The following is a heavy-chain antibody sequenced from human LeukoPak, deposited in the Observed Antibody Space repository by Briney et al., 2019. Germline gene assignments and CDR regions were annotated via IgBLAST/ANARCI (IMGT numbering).Heavy chain of an antibody. J-gene: IGHJ3*02. V-gene: IGHV3-30-3*01. CDR1: GFTFGSYA. Sequence: GGSLRLSCAASGFTFGSYAMHWVRQAPGKGLEWVAVISYDGSNKYYADSVKGRFTISRDNSKNTLYLQMNSLRAEDTAVYYCAGDLDAFDIWGQGTMVTVSS. CDR3: AGDLDAFDI. CDR2: ISYDGSNK.